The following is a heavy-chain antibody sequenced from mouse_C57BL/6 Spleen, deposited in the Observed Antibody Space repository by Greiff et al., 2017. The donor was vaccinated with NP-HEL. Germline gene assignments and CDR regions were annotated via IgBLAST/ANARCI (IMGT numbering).Heavy chain of an antibody. J-gene: IGHJ3*01. CDR1: GFSLTSYG. CDR3: DSGANWSWFAY. Sequence: QVQLKESGPGLVAPSQSLSISCTASGFSLTSYGVDWVRQSPGKGLEWLGVIWGVGSTNYTSALKSRLSISKDNSKSQVFSKMNSLQTDDRAMYYGDSGANWSWFAYWGQGTLVTVSA. V-gene: IGHV2-6*01. CDR2: IWGVGST. D-gene: IGHD4-1*01.